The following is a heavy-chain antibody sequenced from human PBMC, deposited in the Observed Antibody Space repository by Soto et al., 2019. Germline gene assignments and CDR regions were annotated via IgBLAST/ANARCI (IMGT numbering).Heavy chain of an antibody. V-gene: IGHV3-23*01. J-gene: IGHJ4*02. CDR3: ARRV. CDR2: ISAGGDST. Sequence: GGSLRLSCATSGFTFSSYPMNWVRQAPGKGLEWVSGISAGGDSTYYADSVKGRFTIFRDNSKNSVYLQMNSLRAEGTAVYYCARRVWGQGTLVSVSS. CDR1: GFTFSSYP.